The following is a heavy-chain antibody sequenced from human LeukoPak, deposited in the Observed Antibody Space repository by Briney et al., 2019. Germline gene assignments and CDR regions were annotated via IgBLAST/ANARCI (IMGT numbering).Heavy chain of an antibody. Sequence: SETLSLTCTVSGGSISSSNWWSWVRQPPGKGLEWIGEIYHSGSTNYNPSLKRRVTISVNKRKNQFSLKLSSVTAADTAVYYCARLQITMVRGVTNYFDYWGQGTLVTVSS. CDR1: GGSISSSNW. J-gene: IGHJ4*02. CDR2: IYHSGST. D-gene: IGHD3-10*01. V-gene: IGHV4-4*02. CDR3: ARLQITMVRGVTNYFDY.